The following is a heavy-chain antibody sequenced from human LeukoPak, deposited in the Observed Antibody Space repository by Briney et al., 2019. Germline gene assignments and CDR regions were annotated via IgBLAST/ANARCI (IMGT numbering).Heavy chain of an antibody. J-gene: IGHJ4*02. CDR1: GFIFGKSW. CDR2: TDGSST. CDR3: ARDDYNRL. Sequence: GGSLRLSCAASGFIFGKSWMHWVRQAPGKGLVWVSRTDGSSTTYADSVKGRFGVSMDNAQNTLYLQMNSLRAEDTAVYYCARDDYNRLWGQGTLVTVSS. V-gene: IGHV3-74*01. D-gene: IGHD1-14*01.